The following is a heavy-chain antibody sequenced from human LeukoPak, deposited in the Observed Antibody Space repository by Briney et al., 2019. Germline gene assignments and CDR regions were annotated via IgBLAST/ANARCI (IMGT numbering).Heavy chain of an antibody. Sequence: SETLSLTCTGSGGSISSYYWSWIRQPAGKGLEWIGRIYTSGSTNYNPSLKSRVTMSVDTSKNQFSLKLSSVTAADTAVYYCARDCSGSSTGYYYYMDVSGKGTTVTVSS. J-gene: IGHJ6*03. CDR2: IYTSGST. V-gene: IGHV4-4*07. CDR1: GGSISSYY. D-gene: IGHD1-26*01. CDR3: ARDCSGSSTGYYYYMDV.